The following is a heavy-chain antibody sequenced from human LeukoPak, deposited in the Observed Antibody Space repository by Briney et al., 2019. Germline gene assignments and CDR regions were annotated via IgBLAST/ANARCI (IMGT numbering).Heavy chain of an antibody. CDR1: GFTFSLYW. J-gene: IGHJ4*02. CDR3: ARTQAEPYYFDY. V-gene: IGHV3-74*01. D-gene: IGHD1-14*01. CDR2: ISSDGRST. Sequence: GGSLRLSCAASGFTFSLYWMHWVRQAPGTGLEWVSRISSDGRSTIYADSVKGRFTISRDSAKNTLYLQMNSLRAEDTAVYYCARTQAEPYYFDYWGQGTLVTVSS.